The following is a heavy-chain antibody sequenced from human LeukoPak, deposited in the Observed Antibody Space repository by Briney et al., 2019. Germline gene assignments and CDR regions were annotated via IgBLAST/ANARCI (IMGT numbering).Heavy chain of an antibody. Sequence: PGGSLRLSCAASGFTFSSYGMHWVRQAPGKGLEWVAVISYDGSNKYYADSVKGRFTISRDNSKNTLYLQMNSLRAEDTAVHYCASPSSSGVGYWGQGTLVTVSS. CDR2: ISYDGSNK. CDR1: GFTFSSYG. D-gene: IGHD3-10*01. J-gene: IGHJ4*02. CDR3: ASPSSSGVGY. V-gene: IGHV3-30*03.